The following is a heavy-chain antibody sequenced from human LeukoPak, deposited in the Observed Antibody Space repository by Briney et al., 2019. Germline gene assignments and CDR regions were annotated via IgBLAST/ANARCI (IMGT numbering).Heavy chain of an antibody. D-gene: IGHD4-17*01. CDR1: GFTFSSYG. J-gene: IGHJ2*01. CDR2: ISGSGGST. Sequence: AGGSLRLSCAASGFTFSSYGMSWVRQAPGKGLEWVSAISGSGGSTYYADSVKGRFTISRDNSKNTLYLQMNSLRAEDTALYHCARTTVTTSDWYFDLWGRGNLVTVSS. V-gene: IGHV3-23*01. CDR3: ARTTVTTSDWYFDL.